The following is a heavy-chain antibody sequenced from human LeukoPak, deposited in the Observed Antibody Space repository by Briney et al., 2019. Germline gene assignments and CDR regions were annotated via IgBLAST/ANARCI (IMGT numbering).Heavy chain of an antibody. Sequence: MASETLSLTCTVSGSSINNYYWSWIRQPAGKGLEWIGRINTSGSTNYNPSLRSRVTMSVDTSKNQFSLKLTSVTAADTAVYYCARDHIDILSGFFDCWGQGTLVTVSS. J-gene: IGHJ4*02. D-gene: IGHD3-9*01. CDR1: GSSINNYY. CDR2: INTSGST. V-gene: IGHV4-4*07. CDR3: ARDHIDILSGFFDC.